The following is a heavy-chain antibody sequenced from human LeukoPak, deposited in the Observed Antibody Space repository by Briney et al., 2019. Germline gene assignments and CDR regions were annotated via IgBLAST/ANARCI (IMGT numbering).Heavy chain of an antibody. CDR1: GGSFSGYY. D-gene: IGHD3-10*01. Sequence: PSETLSLTCAVYGGSFSGYYWSWIRQPPGKGLEWIGEINHSGSTNYNPSLKSRVTISVDTSKNQFSLKLSSVTAADTAVYYCARQHYGSGSYYVDYWGQGTLVTVSS. J-gene: IGHJ4*02. CDR2: INHSGST. V-gene: IGHV4-34*01. CDR3: ARQHYGSGSYYVDY.